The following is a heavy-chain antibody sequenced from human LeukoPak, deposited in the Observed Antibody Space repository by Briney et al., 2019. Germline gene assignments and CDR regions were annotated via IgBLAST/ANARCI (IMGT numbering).Heavy chain of an antibody. V-gene: IGHV4-59*08. CDR1: GGSISSYY. J-gene: IGHJ4*02. CDR3: ARMRYYYDSSGYHYFDY. CDR2: IYYSGST. D-gene: IGHD3-22*01. Sequence: PSETLSLTCTVSGGSISSYYWSWIRQPPGKGLEWIGYIYYSGSTNYNPSLKSRVTISVDTSKNQFSLKPGSVTAADTAVYYCARMRYYYDSSGYHYFDYWGQGTLVTVSS.